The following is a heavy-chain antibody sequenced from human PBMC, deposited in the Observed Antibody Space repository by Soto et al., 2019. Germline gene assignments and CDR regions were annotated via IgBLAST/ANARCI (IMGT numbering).Heavy chain of an antibody. Sequence: QVQLVESGGGVVQPGRSLRLSCAASGFTFSSYAMHWVRQAPGKGLEWVAVISYDGSNKYYADSVKGRFTISRDNSKNXLYLQMNSLRAEDTAVYYCARDYYDSSGYYPSFDYWGQGTLVTVSS. D-gene: IGHD3-22*01. CDR1: GFTFSSYA. V-gene: IGHV3-30-3*01. J-gene: IGHJ4*02. CDR3: ARDYYDSSGYYPSFDY. CDR2: ISYDGSNK.